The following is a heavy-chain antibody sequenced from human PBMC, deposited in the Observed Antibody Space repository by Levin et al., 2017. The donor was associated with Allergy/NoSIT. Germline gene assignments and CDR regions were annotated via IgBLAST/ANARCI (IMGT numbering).Heavy chain of an antibody. Sequence: PGGSLRLSCAASGFTFSNCAMNWVRQAPGKGLEWVSAISGSGSSTYYTDSVKGRFTISRDNSKNTLYLQMNSLRAEDTAIYSCAKDRDCGFDFGYYYYGMDVWGPGTTLTVSS. CDR1: GFTFSNCA. J-gene: IGHJ6*02. CDR2: ISGSGSST. V-gene: IGHV3-23*01. D-gene: IGHD2-21*01. CDR3: AKDRDCGFDFGYYYYGMDV.